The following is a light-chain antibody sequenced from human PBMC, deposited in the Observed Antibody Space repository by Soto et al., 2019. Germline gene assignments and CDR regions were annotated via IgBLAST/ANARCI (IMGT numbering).Light chain of an antibody. CDR3: QLYGRSLT. CDR1: QSVSSSY. Sequence: EIVLTQSPGTLSLSPRERATLSCRASQSVSSSYLAWYQQKPGQAPRLLIYGASSRATGIPDRFSGSGSGKEFTLIISRLEPEDFAVYYCQLYGRSLTFGGGAKVEIK. J-gene: IGKJ4*01. CDR2: GAS. V-gene: IGKV3-20*01.